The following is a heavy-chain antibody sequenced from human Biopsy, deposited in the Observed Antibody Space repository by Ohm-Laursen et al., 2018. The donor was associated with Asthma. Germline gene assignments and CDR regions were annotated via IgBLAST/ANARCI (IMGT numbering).Heavy chain of an antibody. J-gene: IGHJ4*02. CDR1: GGSMSSSSYY. CDR3: ARHWDWGSFFDY. D-gene: IGHD7-27*01. CDR2: ISYTGSA. Sequence: SDTLFLTCTVTGGSMSSSSYYWGWIRQPPGKGLEWMGSISYTGSAYHNPSLKSRVTISVDTSKNHFSLKLSSVTAADTAVYYCARHWDWGSFFDYWGQGTPVTVSS. V-gene: IGHV4-39*01.